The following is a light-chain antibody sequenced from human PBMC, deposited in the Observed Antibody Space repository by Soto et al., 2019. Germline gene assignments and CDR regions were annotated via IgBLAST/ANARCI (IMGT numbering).Light chain of an antibody. Sequence: ILLTQSPCTLALSPGERATLSCRASQSVSRRYLAWYQQKPGQAPSLLIYGASSRATGIPERFSGRGSGTDFTLTISSLEPEDFEIYYCQQRSSWPRTFGRGTKVDIK. CDR3: QQRSSWPRT. CDR1: QSVSRRY. V-gene: IGKV3D-20*02. CDR2: GAS. J-gene: IGKJ1*01.